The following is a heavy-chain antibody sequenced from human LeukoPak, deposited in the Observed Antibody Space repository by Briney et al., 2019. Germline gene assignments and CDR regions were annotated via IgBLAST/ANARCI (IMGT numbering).Heavy chain of an antibody. D-gene: IGHD2-15*01. J-gene: IGHJ4*02. CDR3: VRILLYCSGGSCSDY. CDR1: GYTFTGYY. CDR2: INPNSGGT. Sequence: ASVKVSCKASGYTFTGYYMHWVRQAPGQGLEWMGRINPNSGGTNYAQKFQGRVTMTRDTSISTAYMELSRLRSDDTAVYYCVRILLYCSGGSCSDYWGQGTLVTVSS. V-gene: IGHV1-2*06.